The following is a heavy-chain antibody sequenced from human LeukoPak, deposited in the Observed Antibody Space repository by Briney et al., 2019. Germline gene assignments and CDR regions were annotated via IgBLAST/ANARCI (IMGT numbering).Heavy chain of an antibody. J-gene: IGHJ6*02. CDR2: IYYSGST. D-gene: IGHD1-26*01. V-gene: IGHV4-59*01. Sequence: SETLSLTCIVSGGSISRYYWSWLRQPPGKGLEWGGYIYYSGSTNYNPSLKSRVTISVDTSKNQFSLKLSPVTAADTAVYYCARGEGYYYYGMDVWGQGTTVTVSS. CDR1: GGSISRYY. CDR3: ARGEGYYYYGMDV.